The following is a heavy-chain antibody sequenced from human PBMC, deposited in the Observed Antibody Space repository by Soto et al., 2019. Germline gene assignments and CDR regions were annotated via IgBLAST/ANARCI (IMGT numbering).Heavy chain of an antibody. Sequence: SETLSLTCAVYGGSFSGYYWSWIRQPPGKGLEWIGDINHIGSTNYNPSLKSRVTISVDTSKNQFSLKLSSVTAADTAVYYCARSEATVLDYWGQGTLVTVSS. D-gene: IGHD4-17*01. J-gene: IGHJ4*02. CDR3: ARSEATVLDY. CDR2: INHIGST. CDR1: GGSFSGYY. V-gene: IGHV4-34*01.